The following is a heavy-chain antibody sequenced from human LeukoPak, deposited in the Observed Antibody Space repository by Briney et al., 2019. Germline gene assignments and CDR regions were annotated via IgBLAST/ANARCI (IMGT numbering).Heavy chain of an antibody. CDR2: INPNSGGT. D-gene: IGHD2-2*01. CDR3: ARVSIVVVPAAMGSNYYYYMDV. CDR1: GYTLTDYY. V-gene: IGHV1-2*02. J-gene: IGHJ6*03. Sequence: ASVKVSCKASGYTLTDYYIHWVRQAPGQGLEWMGWINPNSGGTNYAQKFQGRVTMTRDTSISTAYMELSRLRSDDTAVYYCARVSIVVVPAAMGSNYYYYMDVWGKGTTVTISS.